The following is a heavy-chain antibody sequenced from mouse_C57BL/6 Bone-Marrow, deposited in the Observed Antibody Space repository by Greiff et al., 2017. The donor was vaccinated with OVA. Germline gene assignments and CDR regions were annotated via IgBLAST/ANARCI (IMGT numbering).Heavy chain of an antibody. J-gene: IGHJ2*01. Sequence: QVQLKQPGAELVKPGASVKLSCKASGYTFTSYWMHWVKQRPGQGLEWIGMIHPNSGSTNYNEKFKSKATLTVDKSSSTAYMQLSSLTSEDSAVYYCARYRGTGYFDYWGQGTTLTVSS. V-gene: IGHV1-64*01. CDR1: GYTFTSYW. CDR2: IHPNSGST. CDR3: ARYRGTGYFDY. D-gene: IGHD3-3*01.